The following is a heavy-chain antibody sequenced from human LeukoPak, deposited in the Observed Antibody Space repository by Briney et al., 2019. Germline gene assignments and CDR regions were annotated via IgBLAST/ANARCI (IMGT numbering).Heavy chain of an antibody. CDR2: IYYSGST. V-gene: IGHV4-39*01. J-gene: IGHJ4*02. D-gene: IGHD1-26*01. CDR1: GGSISSSSYY. CDR3: ARPHPSSGSGDY. Sequence: PSETLSLTCTVSGGSISSSSYYWGWIRQPPGTGLEWIGSIYYSGSTYYNPSLKSRVTISVDTSKNQFSLKLSSVTAADTAVYYCARPHPSSGSGDYWGQGTLVTISS.